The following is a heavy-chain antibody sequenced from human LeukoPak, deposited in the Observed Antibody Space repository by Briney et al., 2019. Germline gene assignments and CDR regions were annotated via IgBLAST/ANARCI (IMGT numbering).Heavy chain of an antibody. CDR2: ISGSGGST. CDR3: ASAGYSSSWYGNNWFDP. V-gene: IGHV3-23*01. Sequence: GGSLRLSCAASGFTFSSYAMSWVRQAPGKGLEWVSAISGSGGSTYYADSVKGRFTISRDNSKNTLYLQMNSLRAEDTAVYYCASAGYSSSWYGNNWFDPWGQGTLVTVSS. J-gene: IGHJ5*02. CDR1: GFTFSSYA. D-gene: IGHD6-13*01.